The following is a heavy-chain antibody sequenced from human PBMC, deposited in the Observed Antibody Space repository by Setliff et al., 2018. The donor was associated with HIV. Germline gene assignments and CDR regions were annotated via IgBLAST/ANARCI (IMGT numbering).Heavy chain of an antibody. Sequence: GASVKVSCKASGFTFTDYYMHWVRQAPGQGLEWRGWINPNSGGTNYAQKFQGRVTMTSDTSINTVYMALSRLRSDDTAVYSCARVSRYYYDSGGSRYFDHWGQGTLVTVSS. D-gene: IGHD3-22*01. V-gene: IGHV1-2*02. CDR2: INPNSGGT. CDR3: ARVSRYYYDSGGSRYFDH. CDR1: GFTFTDYY. J-gene: IGHJ4*02.